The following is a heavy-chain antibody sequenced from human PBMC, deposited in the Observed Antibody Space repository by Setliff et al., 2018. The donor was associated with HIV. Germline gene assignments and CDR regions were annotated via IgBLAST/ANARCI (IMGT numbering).Heavy chain of an antibody. CDR3: AKDPRAAVATICDY. V-gene: IGHV3-33*06. CDR1: GFTFSSYG. Sequence: LRLSCAASGFTFSSYGMHWVRQAPGKGLEWVAVIWYDGSNKYYADSVKGRFTISRDNSKNTLYLQVDSLRAEDTAVYYCAKDPRAAVATICDYWGQGTLVTVSS. CDR2: IWYDGSNK. D-gene: IGHD5-12*01. J-gene: IGHJ4*02.